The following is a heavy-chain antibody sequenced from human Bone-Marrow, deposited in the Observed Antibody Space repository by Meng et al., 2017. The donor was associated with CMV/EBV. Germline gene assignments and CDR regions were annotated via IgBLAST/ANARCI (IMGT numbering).Heavy chain of an antibody. CDR2: VNSKNEAT. J-gene: IGHJ4*02. Sequence: LGGRTQNPWRSGKVSGTTSGFSVSDYYVIWERQAPGQGLEWMGWVNSKNEATNYARKCQGRVSMTRDTSISTAHMELSRLMSDDTAVYYCVRSSGWSRFDYWGQGTLVTVSS. CDR3: VRSSGWSRFDY. V-gene: IGHV1-2*02. D-gene: IGHD6-19*01. CDR1: GFSVSDYY.